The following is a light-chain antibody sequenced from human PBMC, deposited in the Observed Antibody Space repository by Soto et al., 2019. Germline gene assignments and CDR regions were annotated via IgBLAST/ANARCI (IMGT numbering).Light chain of an antibody. J-gene: IGLJ2*01. CDR3: SSYAGSSAAVV. V-gene: IGLV2-8*01. CDR1: SSDVGGYNY. Sequence: QSVLTQPPSASGSPGQSVTISCTGTSSDVGGYNYVSWYQQHPGKAPWLMIYEVNKRPSGVPDRFSGSKSGNTASLTVSGLQAEDEADYYCSSYAGSSAAVVFGGGTKLTVL. CDR2: EVN.